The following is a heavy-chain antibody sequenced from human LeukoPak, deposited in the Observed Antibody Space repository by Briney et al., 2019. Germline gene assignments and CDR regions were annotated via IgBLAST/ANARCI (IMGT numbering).Heavy chain of an antibody. CDR2: IYPGDSDT. CDR1: GYSFTSYW. V-gene: IGHV5-51*01. J-gene: IGHJ4*02. Sequence: GESLKISCKGSGYSFTSYWIGWVRQMPGKGLEWMGIIYPGDSDTRYSPSFQGQVTISVDKSISTAYLQWSSLKASDTAIYYCAKIDRQYCSRSSCYALDYWGQGTQVTVSS. CDR3: AKIDRQYCSRSSCYALDY. D-gene: IGHD2-2*01.